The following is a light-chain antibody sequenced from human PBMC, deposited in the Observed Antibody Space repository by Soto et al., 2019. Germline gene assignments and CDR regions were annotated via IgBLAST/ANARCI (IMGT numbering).Light chain of an antibody. CDR1: QSISSW. V-gene: IGKV1-5*03. J-gene: IGKJ1*01. Sequence: DIQMTQFPSTLSASVGDRVTITCRASQSISSWLAWYQQKPGKAPKLLIYKASSLESGVPSRFSGSGSGTEFTLTISSLQPDDLATYYCPQYSIYPWTFGQGTKVEIK. CDR3: PQYSIYPWT. CDR2: KAS.